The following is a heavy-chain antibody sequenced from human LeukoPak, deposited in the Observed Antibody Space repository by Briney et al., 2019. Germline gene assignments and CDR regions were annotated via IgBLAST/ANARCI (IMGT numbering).Heavy chain of an antibody. Sequence: PGGSLRLSCAASGFTFSSYSMNWVRQAPGKGLEWVSSISSSSSYIYYADSVKGRFTISRDNAENSLYLQMNSLRAEDTAVYYCARDKTGFSEMAFDYWGQGTLVTVSS. CDR3: ARDKTGFSEMAFDY. D-gene: IGHD5-24*01. CDR1: GFTFSSYS. V-gene: IGHV3-21*01. J-gene: IGHJ4*02. CDR2: ISSSSSYI.